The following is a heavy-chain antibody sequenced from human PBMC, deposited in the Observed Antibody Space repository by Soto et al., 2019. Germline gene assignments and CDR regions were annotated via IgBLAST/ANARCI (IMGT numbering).Heavy chain of an antibody. CDR2: ISGSGGST. CDR1: GGTFSSYA. Sequence: VQLVQSGAEVKKPGSSVKVSCKASGGTFSSYAMSWVRQAPGKGLEWVSAISGSGGSTYYADSVKGRFTISRDNSKNTLYLQMNSLRAEDTAVYYCAKTSVGATCLDYWGQGTLVTVSS. J-gene: IGHJ4*02. V-gene: IGHV3-23*04. CDR3: AKTSVGATCLDY. D-gene: IGHD1-26*01.